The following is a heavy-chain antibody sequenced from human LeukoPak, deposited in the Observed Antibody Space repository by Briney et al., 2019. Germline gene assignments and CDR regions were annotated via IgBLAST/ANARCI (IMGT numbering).Heavy chain of an antibody. V-gene: IGHV4-39*07. CDR1: SGSISSTSYY. D-gene: IGHD3-10*01. Sequence: SETLSLTCTVASGSISSTSYYWGWIRQPPGMGLEWIGSMYYSGSTYYNPSLKSRVTISVDTSKSQFSRKLSSLTAADTAVYYCAREMRSPRGGFDYWDQGTLVTVSS. CDR2: MYYSGST. J-gene: IGHJ4*02. CDR3: AREMRSPRGGFDY.